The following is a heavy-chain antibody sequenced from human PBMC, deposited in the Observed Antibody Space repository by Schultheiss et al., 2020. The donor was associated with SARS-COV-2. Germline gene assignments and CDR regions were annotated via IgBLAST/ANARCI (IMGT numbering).Heavy chain of an antibody. J-gene: IGHJ6*02. CDR3: ARVDITIFGVVINPLGYYYGMDV. D-gene: IGHD3-3*01. V-gene: IGHV1-18*01. Sequence: ASVKVSCKASGYTFTSYGISWVRQAPGQGLEWMGWISAYNGYTNYAQKLQGRVTMTTDTSTSTAYMELSSLRSEDTAVYYCARVDITIFGVVINPLGYYYGMDVWGQGTTVTVSS. CDR1: GYTFTSYG. CDR2: ISAYNGYT.